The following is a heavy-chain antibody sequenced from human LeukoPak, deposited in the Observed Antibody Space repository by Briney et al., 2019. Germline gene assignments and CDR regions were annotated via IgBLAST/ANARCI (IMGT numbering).Heavy chain of an antibody. D-gene: IGHD5-18*01. CDR1: GGSISSYY. V-gene: IGHV4-59*01. J-gene: IGHJ5*02. Sequence: PSETLSLTCTVSGGSISSYYWSWIRQPPGKGLEWIGYIYYSGSTNYNPSLRSRATISVDTSKNQFSLKLSSVTAADTAVYYCARGGIQLWSNNWVDPWGQGTLVTVSS. CDR2: IYYSGST. CDR3: ARGGIQLWSNNWVDP.